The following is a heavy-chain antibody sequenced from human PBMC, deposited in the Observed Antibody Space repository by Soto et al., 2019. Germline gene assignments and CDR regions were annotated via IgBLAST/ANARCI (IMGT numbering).Heavy chain of an antibody. V-gene: IGHV3-30*18. CDR1: GFTFSNYG. J-gene: IGHJ4*02. Sequence: QVQLAESGGGVVQPGMSLSLSCAASGFTFSNYGMHWVRQAPGKGLEWVTLISNDGSNKIYADSVKGRFTISRDNSKNTLYLQMTSLKTEDTAVYYCAKDGADTGTYNFDYWGQGTLVTVSS. CDR3: AKDGADTGTYNFDY. CDR2: ISNDGSNK. D-gene: IGHD1-26*01.